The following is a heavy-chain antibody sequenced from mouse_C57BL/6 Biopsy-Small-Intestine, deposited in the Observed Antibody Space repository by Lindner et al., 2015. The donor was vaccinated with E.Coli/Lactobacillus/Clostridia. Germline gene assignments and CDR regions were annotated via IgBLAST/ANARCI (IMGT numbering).Heavy chain of an antibody. Sequence: SVKVSCKASGGTFRSYAISWVRQAPGQGLEWMGQIIPIFGTANYAQKFQGRVTITADESTSTAYMDLSSLRSQDTAVFYCARERYYGSGSYPRTENDAFDIWGQGTLVTVSS. CDR2: IIPIFGTA. V-gene: IGHV1-81*01. J-gene: IGHJ3*01. CDR1: GGTFRSYA. CDR3: ARERYYGSGSYPRTENDAFDI. D-gene: IGHD2-2*01.